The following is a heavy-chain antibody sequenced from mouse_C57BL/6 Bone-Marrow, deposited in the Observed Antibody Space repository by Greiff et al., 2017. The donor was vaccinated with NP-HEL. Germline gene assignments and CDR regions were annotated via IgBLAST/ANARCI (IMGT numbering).Heavy chain of an antibody. J-gene: IGHJ4*01. V-gene: IGHV1-61*01. CDR1: GYTFTSYW. Sequence: QVQLQQPGAELVRPGSSVKLSCKASGYTFTSYWMDWVKQRPGQGLEWIGKIYPSDSETHYNQKFKDKATLTVDKSSSTAYMQLSSLTSEDSAVYYCATYRPYYAMDYWGQGTSVTVSS. CDR3: ATYRPYYAMDY. CDR2: IYPSDSET.